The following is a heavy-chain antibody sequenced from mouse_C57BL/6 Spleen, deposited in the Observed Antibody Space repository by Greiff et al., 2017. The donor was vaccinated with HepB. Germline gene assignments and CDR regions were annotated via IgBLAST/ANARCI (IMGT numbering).Heavy chain of an antibody. Sequence: VQLQQSGAELVRPGASVTLSCKASGYTFTDYEMHWVKQTPVHGLEWIGAIDTETGGTAYNQKFKGKAILTADKSSSTAYMELRSLTSEDSAVYYCSRPLITTVVAPYWGQVTLVTVAA. J-gene: IGHJ3*01. CDR1: GYTFTDYE. V-gene: IGHV1-15*01. CDR2: IDTETGGT. D-gene: IGHD1-1*01. CDR3: SRPLITTVVAPY.